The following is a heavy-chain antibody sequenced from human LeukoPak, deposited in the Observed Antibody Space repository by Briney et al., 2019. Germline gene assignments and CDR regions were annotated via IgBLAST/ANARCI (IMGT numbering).Heavy chain of an antibody. CDR1: GFTFSSYA. V-gene: IGHV3-23*01. J-gene: IGHJ4*02. D-gene: IGHD3-22*01. CDR3: AKGHDYYDRSGYWIFYFDY. Sequence: GGSLRLSCAASGFTFSSYAMSWVRQAPGKGLEWVSAISGSGGSTYYADSVKGRFTISRDNSKNTLYLQMNSLRAEDTAVYYCAKGHDYYDRSGYWIFYFDYWGQGTLVTVSS. CDR2: ISGSGGST.